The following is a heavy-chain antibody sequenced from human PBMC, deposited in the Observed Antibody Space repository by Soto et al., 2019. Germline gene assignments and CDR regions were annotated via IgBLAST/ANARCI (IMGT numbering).Heavy chain of an antibody. J-gene: IGHJ5*01. CDR2: IRSTGDHS. V-gene: IGHV3-23*01. Sequence: LRLSCAASGFRCSSCAMNWVRQATGKGLEWVSGIRSTGDHSYYADSVNGRFTISRDNSKNTLYLQMNSLGAEDSALYYCAKAYTDSWPNDRFDSWGQGTLVTVSS. CDR1: GFRCSSCA. D-gene: IGHD6-13*01. CDR3: AKAYTDSWPNDRFDS.